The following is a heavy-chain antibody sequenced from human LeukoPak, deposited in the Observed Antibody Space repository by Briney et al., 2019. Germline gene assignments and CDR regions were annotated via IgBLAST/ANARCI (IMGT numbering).Heavy chain of an antibody. CDR3: ARDNRYYDILTGYQDDAFDI. CDR2: INHSGST. J-gene: IGHJ3*02. D-gene: IGHD3-9*01. V-gene: IGHV4-4*02. Sequence: PSETLSLTCAVSGGSISSSNWWSWVRQPPGKGLEWIGEINHSGSTNYNPSLKSRVTISVDTSKNQFSLKLSSVTAADTAVYYCARDNRYYDILTGYQDDAFDIWGQGTMVTVSS. CDR1: GGSISSSNW.